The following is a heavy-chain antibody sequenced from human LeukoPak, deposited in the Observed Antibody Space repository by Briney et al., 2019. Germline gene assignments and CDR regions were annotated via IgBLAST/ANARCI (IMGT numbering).Heavy chain of an antibody. CDR2: IKQDGSEK. J-gene: IGHJ4*02. CDR1: GFTFSSYW. V-gene: IGHV3-7*01. CDR3: ASQLEWELPWLDY. D-gene: IGHD1-26*01. Sequence: GVLRLSCAASGFTFSSYWMSWVRQAPGKGLEWVANIKQDGSEKYYVDSVKGRFTISRDNAKNSLYLQMNSLRAEDTAVYYCASQLEWELPWLDYWGQGTLVTVSS.